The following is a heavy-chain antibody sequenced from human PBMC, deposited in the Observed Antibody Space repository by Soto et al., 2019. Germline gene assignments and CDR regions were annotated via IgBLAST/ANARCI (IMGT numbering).Heavy chain of an antibody. CDR3: ARVPVRKYYGAGSYNNYYFGMDV. D-gene: IGHD3-10*01. CDR1: GGSISSSIYY. CDR2: IYYSGST. Sequence: PSETLSLTCTVSGGSISSSIYYWGWIRQPPGKGLEWIGSIYYSGSTYYNPSLKSRVTISVDTSKNQFSLKLSSVTAADTAVYYCARVPVRKYYGAGSYNNYYFGMDVWGQGTTVT. V-gene: IGHV4-39*01. J-gene: IGHJ6*02.